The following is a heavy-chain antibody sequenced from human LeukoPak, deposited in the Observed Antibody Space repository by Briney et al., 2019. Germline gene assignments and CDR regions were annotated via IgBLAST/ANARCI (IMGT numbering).Heavy chain of an antibody. CDR2: ISNSGSTI. J-gene: IGHJ3*02. D-gene: IGHD3-3*01. Sequence: GGSLRLSCAASGFTFSSYEMNWVRQAPGKGLEWGSYISNSGSTIYYADSVKGRFTISRDNAKNSLYLQMNSLRAEDTAVYYCAREGGGVVHDAFDIWGQGTMVTVSS. V-gene: IGHV3-48*03. CDR3: AREGGGVVHDAFDI. CDR1: GFTFSSYE.